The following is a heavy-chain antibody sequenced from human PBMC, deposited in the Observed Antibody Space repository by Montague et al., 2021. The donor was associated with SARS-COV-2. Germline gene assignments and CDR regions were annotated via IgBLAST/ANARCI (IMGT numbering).Heavy chain of an antibody. V-gene: IGHV4-39*01. D-gene: IGHD3-10*01. J-gene: IGHJ4*02. Sequence: SETLSLTCSVSGESISSSDHYRAWIRQPPGKGLEWVGSIYYRGNTYYNPSLKSRLTISVDTSKDEISLRLTSVTAADTALYYCARQGLLRVVRNPKDFDSWGQGTLVTVSS. CDR3: ARQGLLRVVRNPKDFDS. CDR2: IYYRGNT. CDR1: GESISSSDHY.